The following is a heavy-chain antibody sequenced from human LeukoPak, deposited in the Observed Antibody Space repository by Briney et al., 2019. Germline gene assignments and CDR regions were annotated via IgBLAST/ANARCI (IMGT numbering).Heavy chain of an antibody. CDR2: IYRSGST. CDR1: GDSISSPGYS. CDR3: ARGASWIDF. Sequence: SETLSLTCAVSGDSISSPGYSWSWIRQPPGKGLEWIGYIYRSGSTYYNPSLKSRATMSVDRSKNQFSLKVTSVTAADTAVYYCARGASWIDFWGPGTLVTVSS. V-gene: IGHV4-30-2*01. J-gene: IGHJ4*02. D-gene: IGHD1-1*01.